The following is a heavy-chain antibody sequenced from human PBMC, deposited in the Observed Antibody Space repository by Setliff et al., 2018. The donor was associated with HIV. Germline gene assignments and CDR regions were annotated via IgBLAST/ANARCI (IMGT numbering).Heavy chain of an antibody. CDR2: IYSDDYT. J-gene: IGHJ6*03. Sequence: GGSLRLSCAASGFNVNNKYMSWVRQAPGKGLEWVSIIYSDDYTKYAESVKGRFTISRDNSKSTVYLQMDSLRAEDTAVYYCAKDRGCSTPICNEDYYYMGVWGKGTTVTVSS. CDR1: GFNVNNKY. V-gene: IGHV3-53*01. D-gene: IGHD2-15*01. CDR3: AKDRGCSTPICNEDYYYMGV.